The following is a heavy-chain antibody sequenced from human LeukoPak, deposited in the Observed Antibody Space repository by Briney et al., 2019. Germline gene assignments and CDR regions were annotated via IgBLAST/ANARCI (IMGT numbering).Heavy chain of an antibody. CDR1: GDSISSGAY. V-gene: IGHV4-38-2*02. CDR2: IYYTGST. D-gene: IGHD3-16*01. CDR3: ARGGLYYFDY. J-gene: IGHJ4*02. Sequence: SETLSLTCSVSGDSISSGAYWGWIRQPPGKGLEWIGSIYYTGSTNYNPSLKSRVTISVDTSKNQFSLKLSSVTAADTAVYYCARGGLYYFDYWGQGTLVTVSS.